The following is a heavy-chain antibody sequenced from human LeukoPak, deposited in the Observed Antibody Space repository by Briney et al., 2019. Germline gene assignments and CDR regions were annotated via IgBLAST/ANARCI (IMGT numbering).Heavy chain of an antibody. CDR3: ARRKYGADYNGMDV. CDR1: GYTFSSYG. Sequence: ASVKVSCKASGYTFSSYGINWVRLAPGRGPEWMASINPQKRDTHYAQNFQGRVTVTAGTFTNTAYMELRSLRSDDTAIYYCARRKYGADYNGMDVWGQGTTVTVSS. CDR2: INPQKRDT. V-gene: IGHV1-18*01. J-gene: IGHJ6*02. D-gene: IGHD4/OR15-4a*01.